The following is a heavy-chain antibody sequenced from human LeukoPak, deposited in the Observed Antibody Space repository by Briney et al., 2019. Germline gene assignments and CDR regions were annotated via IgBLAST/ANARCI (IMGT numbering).Heavy chain of an antibody. V-gene: IGHV3-23*01. CDR2: ISGTGGNT. CDR3: AKDSRPYYDFWSGPTVFDY. Sequence: GGSLRLSCAVSGFSFSNYAMSWVRQFPGKGLEWVSGISGTGGNTYYADSVKGRFTISRDNSKNTLYLQMNSLRAEDTAVYYCAKDSRPYYDFWSGPTVFDYWGQGTLVTVSS. CDR1: GFSFSNYA. J-gene: IGHJ4*02. D-gene: IGHD3-3*01.